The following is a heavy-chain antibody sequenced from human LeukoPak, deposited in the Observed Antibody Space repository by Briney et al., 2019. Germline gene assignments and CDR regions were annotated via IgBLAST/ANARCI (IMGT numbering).Heavy chain of an antibody. D-gene: IGHD6-19*01. V-gene: IGHV4-61*02. Sequence: PSQTLSLTCTVSGGSISSGSYYWSWIRQPAGKGLEWIGRIYTSGSTNYNPSLKSRVTISVDTSKNQFSLKLSSVTAADTGVYYCASVLRGSNGWTPFDYWGQGVLVTVSS. CDR1: GGSISSGSYY. J-gene: IGHJ4*02. CDR3: ASVLRGSNGWTPFDY. CDR2: IYTSGST.